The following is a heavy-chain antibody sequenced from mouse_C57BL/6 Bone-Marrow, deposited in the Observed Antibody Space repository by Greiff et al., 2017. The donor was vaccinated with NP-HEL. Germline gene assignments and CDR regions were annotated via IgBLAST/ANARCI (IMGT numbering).Heavy chain of an antibody. V-gene: IGHV1-15*01. CDR1: GYTFTDYE. CDR2: IDPETGGT. J-gene: IGHJ1*03. Sequence: QVQLQQSGAELVRPGASVTLSCKASGYTFTDYEMHWVKQTPVHGLEWIGAIDPETGGTAYNQKFKGKAILTADKSSSTAYMELRSLTSEDSAVYYCTGGDYYGSSPYWYFDVWGTGTTVTVSS. D-gene: IGHD1-1*01. CDR3: TGGDYYGSSPYWYFDV.